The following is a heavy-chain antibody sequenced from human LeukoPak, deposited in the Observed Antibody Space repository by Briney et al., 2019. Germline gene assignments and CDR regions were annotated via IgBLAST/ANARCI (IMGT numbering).Heavy chain of an antibody. Sequence: SETLSLTCTVSSGSISSGDYYWSWIRQPPGKGLEWIGYIYYSGSTYYNPSLKSRVTISVDTSKNQFSLKLSSVTAADTAVYYCARVWGPYYYGSGSPLNTHYFDYWGQGTLVTVSS. V-gene: IGHV4-30-4*08. D-gene: IGHD3-10*01. CDR1: SGSISSGDYY. J-gene: IGHJ4*02. CDR3: ARVWGPYYYGSGSPLNTHYFDY. CDR2: IYYSGST.